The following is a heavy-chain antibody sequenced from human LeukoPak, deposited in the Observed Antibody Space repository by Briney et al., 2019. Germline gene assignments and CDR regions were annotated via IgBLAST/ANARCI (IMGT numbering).Heavy chain of an antibody. J-gene: IGHJ5*02. CDR2: IYTSGST. Sequence: SQTLSLTCTVSGGSISSGSYYWSWIRQPAGKGLEWIGRIYTSGSTNYNPSLKSRVTISVDTSKNQFSLKLSSVTAADTAVYYCARGKGYYGSGSYYTDWFDPWGQGTLVTVSS. CDR1: GGSISSGSYY. D-gene: IGHD3-10*01. CDR3: ARGKGYYGSGSYYTDWFDP. V-gene: IGHV4-61*02.